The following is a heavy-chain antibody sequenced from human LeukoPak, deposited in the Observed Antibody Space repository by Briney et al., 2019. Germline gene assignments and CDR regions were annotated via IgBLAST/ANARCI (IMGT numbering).Heavy chain of an antibody. CDR3: ARAGYSNYPSFDY. CDR1: GGTFSSYA. J-gene: IGHJ4*02. CDR2: IIPIFGTA. D-gene: IGHD4-11*01. Sequence: SVKVSCKASGGTFSSYAISWVRQAPGQGLEWMGRIIPIFGTANYARKFQGRVTITTDESTSTAYMELSSLRSEDTAVYYCARAGYSNYPSFDYWGQGTLVTVSS. V-gene: IGHV1-69*05.